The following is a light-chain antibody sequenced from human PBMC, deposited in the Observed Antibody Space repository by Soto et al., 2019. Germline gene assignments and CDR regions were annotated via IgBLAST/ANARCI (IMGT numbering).Light chain of an antibody. J-gene: IGLJ1*01. CDR1: SNDFGSRNF. V-gene: IGLV2-11*01. CDR2: DVT. Sequence: QSALTQPASMSGSPGQSITISCTGSSNDFGSRNFVSWYQQRPNKAPKFMIYDVTKRPSGVPDRFSGSKSGNTASLTISGLQAEDEADYYCCSYAGSYTYVFGTGTKLTVL. CDR3: CSYAGSYTYV.